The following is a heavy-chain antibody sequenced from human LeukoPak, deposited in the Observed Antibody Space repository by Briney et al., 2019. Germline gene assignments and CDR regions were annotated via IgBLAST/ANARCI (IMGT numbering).Heavy chain of an antibody. J-gene: IGHJ3*02. CDR2: ISYDGSNK. Sequence: GGSLRLSCAASGFTFSSYGMHWVRQAPGKGLEWVAVISYDGSNKYYADSVKGRFTISRDNSKNTLYLQMNSLRAEDTAVYYCAKESYDSIAFGIWGQGTMVTVSS. CDR3: AKESYDSIAFGI. D-gene: IGHD3-22*01. CDR1: GFTFSSYG. V-gene: IGHV3-30*18.